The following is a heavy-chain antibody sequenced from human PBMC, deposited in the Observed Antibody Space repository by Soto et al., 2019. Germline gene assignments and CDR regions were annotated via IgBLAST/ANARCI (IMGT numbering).Heavy chain of an antibody. CDR1: GGSFSGYY. D-gene: IGHD2-8*02. Sequence: QVQLQQWGAGLLKPSETLSLTCAVYGGSFSGYYWTWICQPPGTGLEWIGEINHSGSTNYTPSLKSRVTISVDTSKNQFSLKLTSVTAADTAVYYCARDKITGLFDYWGQGTLVTVSS. J-gene: IGHJ4*02. CDR2: INHSGST. CDR3: ARDKITGLFDY. V-gene: IGHV4-34*01.